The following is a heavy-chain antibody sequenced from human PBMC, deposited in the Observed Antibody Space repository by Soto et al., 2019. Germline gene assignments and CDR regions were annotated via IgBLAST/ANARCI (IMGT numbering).Heavy chain of an antibody. CDR1: GLTLEDYA. D-gene: IGHD2-15*01. CDR2: ISWNSDNI. J-gene: IGHJ5*02. Sequence: EVQLVESGGGLAQPGRSLRLSCVASGLTLEDYAMHWVRQAPGKGLVWVSGISWNSDNIDYAVYVKGRFTMYRDNARNSLYLHMNSLIVEDTALYYCTKAAVPSGIRWFDPWGQGTLVTVSS. V-gene: IGHV3-9*01. CDR3: TKAAVPSGIRWFDP.